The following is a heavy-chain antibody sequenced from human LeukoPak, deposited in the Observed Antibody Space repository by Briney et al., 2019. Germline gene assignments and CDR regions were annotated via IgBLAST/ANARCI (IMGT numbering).Heavy chain of an antibody. CDR2: ISGSGGSS. Sequence: GGSLRLSCGASGLSFSSSAMSWVRQAPGKGLEWVSAISGSGGSSYYADSVKGRFTISRDNSKNTVYLQMNSLRAEDTAIYYCAKDHPRQGVTAHTPFDYWGQGTLVTVSS. J-gene: IGHJ4*02. D-gene: IGHD2-15*01. V-gene: IGHV3-23*01. CDR3: AKDHPRQGVTAHTPFDY. CDR1: GLSFSSSA.